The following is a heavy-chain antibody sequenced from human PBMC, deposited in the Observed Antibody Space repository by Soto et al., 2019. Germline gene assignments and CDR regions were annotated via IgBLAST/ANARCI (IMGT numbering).Heavy chain of an antibody. J-gene: IGHJ6*02. CDR3: ARPSYSSSRYYGMDV. V-gene: IGHV5-51*01. CDR2: IYPGDSDT. CDR1: GYIFSNYG. D-gene: IGHD6-6*01. Sequence: GESLKISCQGSGYIFSNYGIAWVRQMPGKGLEWMGIIYPGDSDTRYSPSFEGQVTISADKSITTAYLQWSSLKASDTAMYYCARPSYSSSRYYGMDVWGQGTTVTVS.